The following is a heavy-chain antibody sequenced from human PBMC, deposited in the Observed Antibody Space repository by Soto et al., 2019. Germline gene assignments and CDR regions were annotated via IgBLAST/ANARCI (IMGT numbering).Heavy chain of an antibody. CDR2: IYYSGTH. CDR1: GGSISSYY. CDR3: ARGVSAGVDY. Sequence: SETLSLTCTVSGGSISSYYWSWVRQPPGKGLEWIGYIYYSGTHNYNPSFKSRLTISIDTSINTAYMELTTLTSDDTAFYYCARGVSAGVDYWGQGTLVTVSS. V-gene: IGHV4-59*01. D-gene: IGHD1-26*01. J-gene: IGHJ4*02.